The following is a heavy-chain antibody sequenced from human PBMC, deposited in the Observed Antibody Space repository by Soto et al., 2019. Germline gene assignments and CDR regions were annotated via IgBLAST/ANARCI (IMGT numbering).Heavy chain of an antibody. CDR3: ARNVDTAVIHGPLFAY. CDR2: IYYSGST. V-gene: IGHV4-31*03. CDR1: GGSISTGGHY. J-gene: IGHJ1*01. D-gene: IGHD5-18*01. Sequence: SETLSLTCTVSGGSISTGGHYWNWIRQHPGKGLEWIGYIYYSGSTYYNPSLKSRVTISVDTSQNQFSLKLTSVTAADTAVYFCARNVDTAVIHGPLFAYRAQGTSVPVSS.